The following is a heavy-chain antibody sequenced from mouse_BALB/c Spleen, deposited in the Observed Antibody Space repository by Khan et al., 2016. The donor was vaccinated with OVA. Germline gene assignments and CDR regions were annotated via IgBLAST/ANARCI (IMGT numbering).Heavy chain of an antibody. V-gene: IGHV1-9*01. CDR3: ARGGHRVFDF. CDR1: GYTFRSYC. Sequence: QVQLQQSGADLMKPGASVKISCKAIGYTFRSYCIEWIKQRPGHGLEWIGDIFPSSLSITYNENFKGKATFTAETSSNTAYMQLSSLTSEDSAVYHCARGGHRVFDFWGQGTPLTVSA. CDR2: IFPSSLSI. D-gene: IGHD3-1*01. J-gene: IGHJ3*01.